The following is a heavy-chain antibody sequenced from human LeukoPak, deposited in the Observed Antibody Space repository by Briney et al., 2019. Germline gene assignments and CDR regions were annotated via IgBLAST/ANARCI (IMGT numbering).Heavy chain of an antibody. J-gene: IGHJ6*02. CDR2: ISYDGSNK. CDR1: GFTFSSYG. D-gene: IGHD3-22*01. Sequence: GRSLRLSCAASGFTFSSYGMHWVRQAPGKGLEWVAVISYDGSNKYYADSVKGRLTISRDNSKNTLYLQMNSLRAEDTAVYYCAKDGGYYYDSSGYYYYYGMDVWGQGTTVTVSS. CDR3: AKDGGYYYDSSGYYYYYGMDV. V-gene: IGHV3-30*18.